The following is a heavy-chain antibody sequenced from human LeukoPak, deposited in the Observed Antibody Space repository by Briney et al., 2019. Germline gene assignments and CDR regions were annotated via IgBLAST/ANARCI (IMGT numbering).Heavy chain of an antibody. CDR3: ARGVSRYYYMDV. CDR1: GGSISSYY. CDR2: IYYSGST. Sequence: SETLSLTCTVSGGSISSYYWSWIRQPPGKGLEWIGYIYYSGSTNYNPSLKSRVTTSVDTSKNQFSLKLSSVTAADTAVYYCARGVSRYYYMDVWGKGTTVTVSS. V-gene: IGHV4-59*01. J-gene: IGHJ6*03.